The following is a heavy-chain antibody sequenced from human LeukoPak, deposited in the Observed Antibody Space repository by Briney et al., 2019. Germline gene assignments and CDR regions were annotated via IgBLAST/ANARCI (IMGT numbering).Heavy chain of an antibody. CDR3: ARSTLPAATGYYFDY. D-gene: IGHD2-2*01. Sequence: PGGSLRLSCAASGFTVSSNYMSWVRQAPGKGLEWVSVIYSGGSTYYADSVKGRFTISRDNSKNTLYPQMNSLRAEDTAMYYCARSTLPAATGYYFDYWGQGTLVTVSS. CDR2: IYSGGST. CDR1: GFTVSSNY. J-gene: IGHJ4*02. V-gene: IGHV3-66*02.